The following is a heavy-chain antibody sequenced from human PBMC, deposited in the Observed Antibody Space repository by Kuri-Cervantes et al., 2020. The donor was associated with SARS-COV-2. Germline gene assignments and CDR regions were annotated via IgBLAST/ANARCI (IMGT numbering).Heavy chain of an antibody. Sequence: ASVKVSCKASGYTFTGYYMHWVRQAPGQGLEWMGWINPNSGGTNYAQKLQGRVTMTTDTSTGTAYMELRSLRSDDTAVYYCARTYCSSTSCYTGWSDYYYYYMDVWGKGTTVTVSS. CDR1: GYTFTGYY. CDR2: INPNSGGT. D-gene: IGHD2-2*02. J-gene: IGHJ6*03. CDR3: ARTYCSSTSCYTGWSDYYYYYMDV. V-gene: IGHV1-2*02.